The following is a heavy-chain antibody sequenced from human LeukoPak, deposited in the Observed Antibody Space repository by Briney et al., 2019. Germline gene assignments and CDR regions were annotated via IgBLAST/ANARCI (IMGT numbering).Heavy chain of an antibody. CDR1: GFSISTHFYY. CDR3: VRSETIWYYFDY. Sequence: PSENLSLTCTVSGFSISTHFYYWGWLRQTPGKALGWIGNMYYRGSTYYNPSLNSRVAMSLDTSKNQFSLRLSSVTAADTAVYFCVRSETIWYYFDYWGQGRLVTVSS. D-gene: IGHD1-7*01. J-gene: IGHJ4*02. V-gene: IGHV4-39*07. CDR2: MYYRGST.